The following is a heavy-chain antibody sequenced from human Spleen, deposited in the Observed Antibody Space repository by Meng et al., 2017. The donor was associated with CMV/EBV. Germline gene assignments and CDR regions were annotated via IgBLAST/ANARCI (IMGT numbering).Heavy chain of an antibody. J-gene: IGHJ4*02. CDR2: INPNSGGT. CDR1: GYTFTGYY. CDR3: ARLAPIRLPGRWGDGY. Sequence: ASVKVSCKASGYTFTGYYMHWVRQAPGQGLEWMGWINPNSGGTNYAQKFQGRVTMTRDTSISTAYMELSRLRSDDTAVYYCARLAPIRLPGRWGDGYWGQGTLVTVSS. V-gene: IGHV1-2*02. D-gene: IGHD2-2*01.